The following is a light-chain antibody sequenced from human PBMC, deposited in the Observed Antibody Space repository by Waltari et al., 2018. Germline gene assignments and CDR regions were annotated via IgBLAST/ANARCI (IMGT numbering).Light chain of an antibody. CDR3: SSYTSSSTVV. Sequence: QSALTQPPSVSGSPGQSVTISCTGTSSDVGSYNRVSWYQQPPGTTPQLMLYEVSNRPSGVPDRFSGSKSGNTASLTISGLQAEDEADYYCSSYTSSSTVVFGGGTKLTVL. V-gene: IGLV2-18*02. CDR2: EVS. CDR1: SSDVGSYNR. J-gene: IGLJ2*01.